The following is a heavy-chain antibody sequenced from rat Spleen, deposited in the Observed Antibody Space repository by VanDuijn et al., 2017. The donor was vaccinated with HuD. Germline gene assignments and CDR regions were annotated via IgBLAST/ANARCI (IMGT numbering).Heavy chain of an antibody. CDR3: ARLRALDYLMNA. CDR1: GFTFSNYD. V-gene: IGHV5-7*01. D-gene: IGHD1-11*01. J-gene: IGHJ4*01. CDR2: ISYDGSST. Sequence: EVQLVESGGGLVQPGRSMKLSCAASGFTFSNYDMAWVRQAPKKGLEWVATISYDGSSTNYRDSVKGRFTISRDNAKSTLYLQMDSLRSEDTATYYCARLRALDYLMNAWGQGASVTVSS.